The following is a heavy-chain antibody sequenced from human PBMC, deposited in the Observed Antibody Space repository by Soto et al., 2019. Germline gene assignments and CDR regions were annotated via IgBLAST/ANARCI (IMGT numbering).Heavy chain of an antibody. CDR2: FSAGGRA. V-gene: IGHV3-23*01. CDR3: AGESMTEHYGDTLFDY. J-gene: IGHJ4*02. D-gene: IGHD4-17*01. Sequence: VQLLESGGAFVQPGGSLRLSCAASGFSINNYAVSWVRQAPGKGLEWVSTFSAGGRAYYADSVRGRFSVARDRSQNPVDLQISVLRPEDSAVYYCAGESMTEHYGDTLFDYWGQGTRVTASS. CDR1: GFSINNYA.